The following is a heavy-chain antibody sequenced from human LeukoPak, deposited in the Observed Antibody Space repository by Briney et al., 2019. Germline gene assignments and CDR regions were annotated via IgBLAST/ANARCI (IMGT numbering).Heavy chain of an antibody. CDR2: ISAYNGNT. CDR3: ARDRQSVLWFGELWSPFDY. D-gene: IGHD3-10*01. CDR1: GYTFTSYG. Sequence: ASVKVSCKASGYTFTSYGISWVRQAPGQGLEWMGRISAYNGNTNYAQKLQGRVTMTTDTSTSTAHMELRSLRSDDTAVYYCARDRQSVLWFGELWSPFDYWGQGTLVTVSS. V-gene: IGHV1-18*01. J-gene: IGHJ4*02.